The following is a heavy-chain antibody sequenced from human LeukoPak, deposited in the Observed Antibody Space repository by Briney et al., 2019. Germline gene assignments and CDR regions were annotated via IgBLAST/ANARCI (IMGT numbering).Heavy chain of an antibody. CDR3: ARVTSGSSYRPFDY. CDR2: IKEDESEK. D-gene: IGHD3-10*01. V-gene: IGHV3-7*01. CDR1: GFTFSNYW. Sequence: GGSLRLSCAASGFTFSNYWMSWVRQAPGNGPEWVANIKEDESEKNYVDSVKGRFTISRDSAKNSLYLQMNSLRAEDTAVYYCARVTSGSSYRPFDYWGQGALVTVSS. J-gene: IGHJ4*02.